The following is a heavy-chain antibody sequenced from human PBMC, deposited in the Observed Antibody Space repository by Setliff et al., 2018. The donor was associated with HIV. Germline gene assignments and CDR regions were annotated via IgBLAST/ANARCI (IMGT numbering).Heavy chain of an antibody. CDR1: GYTFTGYA. Sequence: ASVKVSCKASGYTFTGYAMNWVRQAPGQGLEWMGWINTNTGNPTYAQGFTGRFVFSLDTSVSTAYLQISSLKAEDTAVYYCARMATVYYYYMDVWGKGTTVTVSS. V-gene: IGHV7-4-1*02. J-gene: IGHJ6*03. CDR3: ARMATVYYYYMDV. CDR2: INTNTGNP. D-gene: IGHD4-4*01.